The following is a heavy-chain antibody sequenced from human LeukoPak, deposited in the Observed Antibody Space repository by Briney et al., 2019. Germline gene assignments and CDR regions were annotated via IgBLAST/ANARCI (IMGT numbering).Heavy chain of an antibody. CDR2: FYYSGST. CDR1: GGSFSSYY. Sequence: SETLSLTCTVSGGSFSSYYWSWIRQPPGKGLEWIGYFYYSGSTNYNPSLKSRVTISVDTSKNQFSLKLSSVTAADTAVYYCASLTQSAVAGHFDYWGQGTLVTVSS. CDR3: ASLTQSAVAGHFDY. V-gene: IGHV4-59*01. D-gene: IGHD6-19*01. J-gene: IGHJ4*02.